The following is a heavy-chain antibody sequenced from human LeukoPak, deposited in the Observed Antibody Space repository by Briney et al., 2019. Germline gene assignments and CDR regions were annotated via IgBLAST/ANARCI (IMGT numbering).Heavy chain of an antibody. D-gene: IGHD5-12*01. Sequence: ASVKVSCKASGFTFTSFGFSWVRQAPGQGLEWVGWISGYNGGTGHDQKFQGRVTISTDTSTNTVYMELRSLTSDDTAVYYCARRSGYDRRAGTLDIWGQGTMVTVSS. CDR2: ISGYNGGT. CDR1: GFTFTSFG. CDR3: ARRSGYDRRAGTLDI. J-gene: IGHJ3*02. V-gene: IGHV1-18*01.